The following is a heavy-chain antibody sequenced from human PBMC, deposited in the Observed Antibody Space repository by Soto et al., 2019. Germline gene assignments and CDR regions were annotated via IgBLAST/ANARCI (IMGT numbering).Heavy chain of an antibody. CDR2: ISYDGGNQ. V-gene: IGHV3-30-3*01. CDR1: GFTFGNHA. J-gene: IGHJ4*02. D-gene: IGHD5-18*01. Sequence: ALRLSCASPGFTFGNHAFHWVRQAPGKGLEWVAVISYDGGNQYYADSVKGRFTISRDNSKSTLYLQMSSLRPEDTAVYYCARGIQLWLRLFDYWGQGTLVTVSS. CDR3: ARGIQLWLRLFDY.